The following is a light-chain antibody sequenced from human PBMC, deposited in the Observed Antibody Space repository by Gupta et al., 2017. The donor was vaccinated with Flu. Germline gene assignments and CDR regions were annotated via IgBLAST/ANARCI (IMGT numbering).Light chain of an antibody. CDR1: NIGSKS. CDR2: EDS. Sequence: SYVLTQPPSVSVPPGKTARITCGGNNIGSKSVHWYQQRPGQAPVVAVHEDSDRPSGTPERFSGSNSGNTATLTISRVEAGDEADYYGQVWDSSSDHLVIFGGDTKL. CDR3: QVWDSSSDHLVI. V-gene: IGLV3-21*03. J-gene: IGLJ2*01.